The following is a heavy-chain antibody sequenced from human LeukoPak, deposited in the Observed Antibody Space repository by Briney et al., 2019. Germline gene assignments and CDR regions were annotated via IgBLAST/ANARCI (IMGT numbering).Heavy chain of an antibody. J-gene: IGHJ5*02. CDR3: AGDSRGNRNWFDP. Sequence: ASVKVSCKASGYTFTGYYMHWVRQAPGQGLEWMGWINPNSGGTNYAQKFQGRVTMTRDTSISTAYMELSRLRSDDTAVYYCAGDSRGNRNWFDPWGQGTLVTVSS. V-gene: IGHV1-2*02. CDR2: INPNSGGT. CDR1: GYTFTGYY. D-gene: IGHD1-14*01.